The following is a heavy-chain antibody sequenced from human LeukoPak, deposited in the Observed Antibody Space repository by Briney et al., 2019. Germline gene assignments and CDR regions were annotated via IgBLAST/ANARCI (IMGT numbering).Heavy chain of an antibody. D-gene: IGHD3-16*02. Sequence: SETLPLTCAVYGGSFSGYYWSWIRQPPGKGLEWIGEINHSGSTNYNPSLKSRVTISVDTSKNQFSLKLSSVTAADTAVYYCARAARGVIVGGLFDYWGQGTLVTVSS. J-gene: IGHJ4*02. CDR3: ARAARGVIVGGLFDY. CDR2: INHSGST. V-gene: IGHV4-34*01. CDR1: GGSFSGYY.